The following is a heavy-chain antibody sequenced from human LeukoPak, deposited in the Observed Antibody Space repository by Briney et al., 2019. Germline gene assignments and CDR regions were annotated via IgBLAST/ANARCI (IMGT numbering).Heavy chain of an antibody. D-gene: IGHD5-12*01. CDR2: IRYDGSSK. Sequence: GGSLRLSCAASGFTFSSYGMHWVRQAPGKGLEWVAFIRYDGSSKYYADSVKGRFTISRDNSKNTLYLQMNSLRAEDTAVYYCAKDRGDIVATIDYWGQGTLVTVSS. J-gene: IGHJ4*02. V-gene: IGHV3-30*02. CDR1: GFTFSSYG. CDR3: AKDRGDIVATIDY.